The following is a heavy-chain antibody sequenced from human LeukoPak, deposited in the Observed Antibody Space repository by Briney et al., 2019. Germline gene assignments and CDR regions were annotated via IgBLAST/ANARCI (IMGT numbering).Heavy chain of an antibody. D-gene: IGHD1-26*01. CDR3: ARVQWELRGVGSYFDY. CDR2: IYSGGST. J-gene: IGHJ4*02. CDR1: GFTVSSNY. Sequence: GGSLRLSCVASGFTVSSNYMSWVRQAPGKGLEWVSVIYSGGSTYYADSVKGRFTISRDNAKNSLYLQMSSLRAEDTAVYYCARVQWELRGVGSYFDYWGQGTLVTVSS. V-gene: IGHV3-53*01.